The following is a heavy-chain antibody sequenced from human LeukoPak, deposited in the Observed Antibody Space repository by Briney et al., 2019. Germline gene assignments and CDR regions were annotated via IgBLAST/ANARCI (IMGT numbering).Heavy chain of an antibody. CDR1: GFTFSSYW. CDR3: AKADGSYKTLIDY. J-gene: IGHJ4*02. CDR2: IKQDGSEK. D-gene: IGHD3-10*01. V-gene: IGHV3-7*03. Sequence: GGSLRLSCAASGFTFSSYWMSWVRQAPGKGLEWVANIKQDGSEKYYVDSVKGRFTISRDNAKNSLYLQMNSLRAEDTAVYYCAKADGSYKTLIDYWGQGTLVTVSS.